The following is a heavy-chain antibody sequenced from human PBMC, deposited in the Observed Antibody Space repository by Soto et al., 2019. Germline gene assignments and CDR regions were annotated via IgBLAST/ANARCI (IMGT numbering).Heavy chain of an antibody. CDR3: ARQGYLEWLLYHYYYYGMDV. D-gene: IGHD3-3*01. CDR2: IDPSDSYT. CDR1: GYSFTSYW. V-gene: IGHV5-10-1*01. Sequence: ESLQISCKGSGYSFTSYWISWVRQMPGKGLEWMGRIDPSDSYTNYSPSFQGHVTISADKSISTAYLQWSSLKASDTAMYYCARQGYLEWLLYHYYYYGMDVWGQGTTVTVSS. J-gene: IGHJ6*02.